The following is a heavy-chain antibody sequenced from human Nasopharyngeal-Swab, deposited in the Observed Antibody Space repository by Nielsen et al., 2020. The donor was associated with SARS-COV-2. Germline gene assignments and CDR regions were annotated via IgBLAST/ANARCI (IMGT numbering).Heavy chain of an antibody. D-gene: IGHD3-3*01. CDR1: GGSISSSSYY. J-gene: IGHJ4*02. CDR2: NYYSGST. V-gene: IGHV4-39*07. Sequence: SETLSLTCTVSGGSISSSSYYWGWIRQPPGKGLEWIGCNYYSGSTNYNPSLKSRVTISVDTSKNQFSLKLTSVTAADTAVYYCARDSGWSGYYLGYFDYWGQGTLVTVSS. CDR3: ARDSGWSGYYLGYFDY.